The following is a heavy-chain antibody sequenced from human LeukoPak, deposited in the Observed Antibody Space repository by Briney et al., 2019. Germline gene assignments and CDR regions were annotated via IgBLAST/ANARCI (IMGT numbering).Heavy chain of an antibody. CDR1: GFTFSSYA. D-gene: IGHD1-26*01. CDR2: ISYDGSNK. CDR3: ARGRTGIVGATEYYFDY. V-gene: IGHV3-30*01. J-gene: IGHJ4*02. Sequence: GGSLRLSCAASGFTFSSYAMHWVRQAPGKGLEWVAVISYDGSNKYYADSVKGRFTISRDNSKNTLYLQMNSLRAEDTAVYYCARGRTGIVGATEYYFDYWGQGTLVTVSS.